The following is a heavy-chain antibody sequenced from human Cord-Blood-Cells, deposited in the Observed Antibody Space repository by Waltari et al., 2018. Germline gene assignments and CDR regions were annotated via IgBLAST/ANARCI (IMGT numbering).Heavy chain of an antibody. CDR3: ARGRKVITTFDY. J-gene: IGHJ4*02. Sequence: QAPGKGLEWVAVIWYDGSNKYYADSVKGRFTISRDNSKNTLYLQMNSLRAEDTAVYYCARGRKVITTFDYWGQGTLVTVSS. V-gene: IGHV3-33*01. D-gene: IGHD3-22*01. CDR2: IWYDGSNK.